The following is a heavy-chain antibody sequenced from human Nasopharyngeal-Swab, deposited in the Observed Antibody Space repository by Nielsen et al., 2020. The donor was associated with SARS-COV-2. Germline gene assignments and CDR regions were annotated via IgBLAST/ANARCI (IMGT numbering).Heavy chain of an antibody. CDR1: GYTLTELS. V-gene: IGHV1-24*01. J-gene: IGHJ4*02. CDR3: ATVYGDYPLSGLCY. CDR2: FDPEDDET. Sequence: ASVKVSCKVSGYTLTELSMHWVRQAPGKGLEWMGGFDPEDDETIYAQKFQGRVTMTEDTSTDTAYMELSSLRSEDTAVYYCATVYGDYPLSGLCYWGQGTLVTVSS. D-gene: IGHD4-17*01.